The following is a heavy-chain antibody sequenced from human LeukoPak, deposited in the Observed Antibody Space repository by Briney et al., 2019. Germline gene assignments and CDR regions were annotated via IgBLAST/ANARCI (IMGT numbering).Heavy chain of an antibody. D-gene: IGHD1-26*01. V-gene: IGHV3-21*01. CDR2: ISSSSSYI. CDR3: ARGELWVS. Sequence: GGSLRLSCAASGFTFRSYSMNWVRQAPGKGLEWVSSISSSSSYIYYADAVKGRFTISRDNVKNLLYLQMNSMRAEDTAVYYCARGELWVSWGQGTLVTVSS. J-gene: IGHJ5*02. CDR1: GFTFRSYS.